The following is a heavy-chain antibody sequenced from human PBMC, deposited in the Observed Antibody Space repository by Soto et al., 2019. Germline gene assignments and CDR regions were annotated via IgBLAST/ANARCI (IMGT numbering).Heavy chain of an antibody. CDR2: LSGSGTST. Sequence: LRLSCAASGFSFVNYTMNWVRQAPGKGLEWDSGLSGSGTSTYYAASVQGRFTTSRDNSRDRLFLQMTSLTADETAVYYCGKATTSGGWFNPFDSWGQGALVTVSS. CDR3: GKATTSGGWFNPFDS. J-gene: IGHJ4*02. D-gene: IGHD6-19*01. CDR1: GFSFVNYT. V-gene: IGHV3-23*01.